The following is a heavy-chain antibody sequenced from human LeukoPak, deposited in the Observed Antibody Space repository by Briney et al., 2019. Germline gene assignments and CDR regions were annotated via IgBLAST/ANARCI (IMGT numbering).Heavy chain of an antibody. CDR1: GGSFSGYY. V-gene: IGHV4-34*01. CDR3: ASFHYYDSSGYSYNWFDP. J-gene: IGHJ5*02. Sequence: PSETLSLTCAVYGGSFSGYYWSWIRQRPGKGLEWIGEINHSGSTNYNPSLKSRVTISVDTSKNQFSLKLSSVTAADTAVYYCASFHYYDSSGYSYNWFDPWGQGTLVTVSS. CDR2: INHSGST. D-gene: IGHD3-22*01.